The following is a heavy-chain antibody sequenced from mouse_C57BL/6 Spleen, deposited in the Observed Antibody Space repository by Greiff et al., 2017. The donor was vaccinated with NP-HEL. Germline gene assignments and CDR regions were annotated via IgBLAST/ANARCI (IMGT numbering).Heavy chain of an antibody. V-gene: IGHV2-5*01. Sequence: QVQLQQSGPGLVQPSQSLSITCTVSGFSLTSYGVHWVRQSPGKGLEWLGVIWRGGSTDYNAAFMSRLSITKDNSKSQVFFKMNSLQADDTAIYYCAKIPYGRNWYFDVWGTGTTVTVSS. CDR3: AKIPYGRNWYFDV. J-gene: IGHJ1*03. CDR1: GFSLTSYG. D-gene: IGHD1-1*01. CDR2: IWRGGST.